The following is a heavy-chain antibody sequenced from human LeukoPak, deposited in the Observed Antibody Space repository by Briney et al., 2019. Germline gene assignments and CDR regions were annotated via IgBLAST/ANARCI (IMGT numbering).Heavy chain of an antibody. V-gene: IGHV3-23*01. J-gene: IGHJ4*02. D-gene: IGHD3-22*01. Sequence: GGSLRLPCAASGFTFSSYAMSWVRQAPGKGLEWVSAISGSGGSTYYADSVKGRFTISRDNSKNTLYLQMNSLRAEDTAVYYCARAYYYDSSGYSALDYWGQGTLVTVSS. CDR3: ARAYYYDSSGYSALDY. CDR2: ISGSGGST. CDR1: GFTFSSYA.